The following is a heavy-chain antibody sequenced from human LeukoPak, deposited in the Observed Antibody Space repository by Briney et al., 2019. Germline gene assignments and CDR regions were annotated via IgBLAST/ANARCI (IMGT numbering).Heavy chain of an antibody. CDR2: VFRLQTVRT. V-gene: IGHV4-38-2*02. CDR1: DSSITSTYY. Sequence: SETPSLTCTVSDSSITSTYYWAWFRQPPGKGLEWIATVFRLQTVRTFNNPSLGSRVTMSLDPSHNQSSLNLTSVTAADTALYFCARVLHAPYLIDSWGQGTLVTVSS. J-gene: IGHJ4*02. CDR3: ARVLHAPYLIDS. D-gene: IGHD1-26*01.